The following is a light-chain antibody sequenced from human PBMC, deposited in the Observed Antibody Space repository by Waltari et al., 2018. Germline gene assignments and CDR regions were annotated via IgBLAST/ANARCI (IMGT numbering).Light chain of an antibody. Sequence: EIVLTQSPGTLSLSPGERVTLSCRASQYNTGNWLTWYQQKPGQAPRLLIYAASTRAPGIPDRFSGSGSGTDFSLTISRLEPEDSAAYYCQQYDGSVVTFGGGTKVEIK. V-gene: IGKV3-20*01. CDR2: AAS. J-gene: IGKJ4*01. CDR1: QYNTGNW. CDR3: QQYDGSVVT.